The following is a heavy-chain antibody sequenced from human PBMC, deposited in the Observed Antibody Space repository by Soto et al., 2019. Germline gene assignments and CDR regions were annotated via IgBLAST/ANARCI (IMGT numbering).Heavy chain of an antibody. CDR2: LSSDAGNE. CDR3: ARETTVVAYCGVDGYSPDY. V-gene: IGHV3-30-3*01. D-gene: IGHD2-21*02. CDR1: GFTFSRYS. Sequence: QVQLVESGGGVVQPGGSLRLSCAASGFTFSRYSMHWVRQPPGKGLEWVAALSSDAGNEYYEDSVKGRFTISRDNSKNTVYLKMNSLKTADTAIYYCARETTVVAYCGVDGYSPDYWGQGTLFTVSS. J-gene: IGHJ4*02.